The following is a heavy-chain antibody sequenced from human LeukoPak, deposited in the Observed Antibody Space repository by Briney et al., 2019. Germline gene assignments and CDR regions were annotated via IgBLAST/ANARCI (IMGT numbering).Heavy chain of an antibody. CDR1: GGSISSSSYY. V-gene: IGHV4-39*01. D-gene: IGHD3-10*01. CDR2: IYYSGST. J-gene: IGHJ4*02. Sequence: SETLSLTCTVSGGSISSSSYYWGWIRQPPGKGLEWIGSIYYSGSTYYNPSLKSRVTISVDTSKNQFSLKLSSVTAADTAVYYCARLWFGEFGYFDYWGQGTLVTVSS. CDR3: ARLWFGEFGYFDY.